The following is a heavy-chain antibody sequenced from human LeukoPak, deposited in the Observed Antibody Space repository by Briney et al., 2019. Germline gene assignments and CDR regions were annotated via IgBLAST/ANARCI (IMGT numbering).Heavy chain of an antibody. Sequence: GGSLRLSCAASGFTFSSYAMHWVRQAPGKGLEWVAVISYDGSNKYYADSVKGRFTISRDNSKNTLYLQMNSLRAEDTAVYYCARGFCGGDCLDYWGQGTLVTVSS. CDR2: ISYDGSNK. D-gene: IGHD2-21*02. CDR1: GFTFSSYA. J-gene: IGHJ4*02. CDR3: ARGFCGGDCLDY. V-gene: IGHV3-30-3*01.